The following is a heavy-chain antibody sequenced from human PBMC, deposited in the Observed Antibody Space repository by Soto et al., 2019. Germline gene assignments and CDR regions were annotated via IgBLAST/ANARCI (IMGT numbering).Heavy chain of an antibody. CDR2: IDIGGNT. V-gene: IGHV3-66*01. D-gene: IGHD3-16*01. CDR3: ARGRGSTGYLGREHYFDY. J-gene: IGHJ4*02. Sequence: EVQMVESGGGVVQPGGSLRLSCAASGFSVTNNYMNWVRQAPGKGLEWVSIIDIGGNTYYADSVKDRFTISRDDSKNTLYLQMDSLRPEDTAVYFCARGRGSTGYLGREHYFDYWGQGTLVTASP. CDR1: GFSVTNNY.